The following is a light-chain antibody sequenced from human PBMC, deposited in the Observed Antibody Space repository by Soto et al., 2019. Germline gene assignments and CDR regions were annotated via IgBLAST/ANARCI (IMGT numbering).Light chain of an antibody. V-gene: IGKV1-17*01. Sequence: DIQMTQSPSSLSASVGDRVTITCRASQDIRNDLGWYQQKPGEAPKRLIYAASSLQSGVPSRFSGSASVTEFTLPIASLQPEDFAAYYCLQHHSYPWTFGQGTKVEIK. CDR1: QDIRND. CDR2: AAS. J-gene: IGKJ1*01. CDR3: LQHHSYPWT.